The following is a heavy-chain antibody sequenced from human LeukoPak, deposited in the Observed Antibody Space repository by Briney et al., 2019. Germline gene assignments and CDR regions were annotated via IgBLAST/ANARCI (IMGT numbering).Heavy chain of an antibody. CDR1: GFTFSSYA. D-gene: IGHD7-27*01. V-gene: IGHV3-74*03. CDR3: GRDDWGSLNY. Sequence: PGRSLRLSCAASGFTFSSYAMHWVRQAPGKGLVWVARISSDGSTTTHADSVKGRFTISRDNAKNTLYLQMNSLRAEDTAVYYCGRDDWGSLNYWGQGTLVTVSS. J-gene: IGHJ4*02. CDR2: ISSDGSTT.